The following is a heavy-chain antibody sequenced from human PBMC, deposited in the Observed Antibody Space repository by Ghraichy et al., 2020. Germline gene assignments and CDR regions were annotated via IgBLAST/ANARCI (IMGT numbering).Heavy chain of an antibody. Sequence: GGSLRLSCSASGFTFSNYAMYWVRQAPRKGLKYVSAISSNGDSTNYADSVKGRFSISRDRFSISRDNSKNTLYLQMSSLRVEDTAVYYCVKGRGYSYGYDSFDYWGQGTLVTVSS. CDR3: VKGRGYSYGYDSFDY. CDR2: ISSNGDST. J-gene: IGHJ4*02. V-gene: IGHV3-64D*06. D-gene: IGHD5-18*01. CDR1: GFTFSNYA.